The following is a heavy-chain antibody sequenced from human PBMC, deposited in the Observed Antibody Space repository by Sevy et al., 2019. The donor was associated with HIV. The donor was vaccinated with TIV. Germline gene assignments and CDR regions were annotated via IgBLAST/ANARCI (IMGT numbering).Heavy chain of an antibody. CDR1: GFTFSIYA. V-gene: IGHV3-30*04. CDR3: AGDLPSAVINPFYYYGMDV. D-gene: IGHD2-21*01. Sequence: GGSLRLSCAASGFTFSIYAIHWVRQAPGKGLEWVTVISYDGGNIYYADSVKGRFTVSRDNSKDTVYLQMNGLRPEDTAVYYCAGDLPSAVINPFYYYGMDVWGQGTTVTVSS. J-gene: IGHJ6*02. CDR2: ISYDGGNI.